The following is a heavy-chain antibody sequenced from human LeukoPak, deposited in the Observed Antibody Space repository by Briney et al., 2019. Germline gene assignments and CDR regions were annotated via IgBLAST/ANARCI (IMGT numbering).Heavy chain of an antibody. Sequence: GGSLRLSCAASGFTVSSNYMSWVRQAPGKGLEWVSSISSSSSYIYYADSVKGRFTISRDNAKNSLYLQMNSLRAEDTAVYYCAINSYDSSGYYPHWGQGTLVTVSS. V-gene: IGHV3-21*01. CDR3: AINSYDSSGYYPH. D-gene: IGHD3-22*01. CDR1: GFTVSSNY. CDR2: ISSSSSYI. J-gene: IGHJ4*02.